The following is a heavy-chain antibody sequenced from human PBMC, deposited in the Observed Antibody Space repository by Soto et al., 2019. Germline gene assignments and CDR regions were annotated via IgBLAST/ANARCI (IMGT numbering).Heavy chain of an antibody. J-gene: IGHJ6*02. V-gene: IGHV4-61*01. CDR2: GYYNGNT. CDR1: GVSVTSGSFY. Sequence: PSETLSLTCTVSGVSVTSGSFYWSWVRQPPGKGLEWIGYGYYNGNTGYSPSLKSRVTISVDTSKNQFSLMLSSVTAADTAVYYCARARYYDTRGYAFHYAVDVWGQGTTVTVSS. D-gene: IGHD3-22*01. CDR3: ARARYYDTRGYAFHYAVDV.